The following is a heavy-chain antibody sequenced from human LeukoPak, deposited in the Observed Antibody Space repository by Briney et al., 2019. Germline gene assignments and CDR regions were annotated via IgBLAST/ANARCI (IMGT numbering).Heavy chain of an antibody. J-gene: IGHJ4*01. CDR2: IYHRGNT. CDR1: GGSISSDEVY. CDR3: ARLRAGILWSPNYFDY. Sequence: PSETLSLTCTVSGGSISSDEVYWRWVRQAPGEGLEWIGYIYHRGNTYYKPSLTSRVTISIDTSKNQFSLKLKSVTAADTAFYYCARLRAGILWSPNYFDYWGQGTLVTVSS. V-gene: IGHV4-30-4*01. D-gene: IGHD1-14*01.